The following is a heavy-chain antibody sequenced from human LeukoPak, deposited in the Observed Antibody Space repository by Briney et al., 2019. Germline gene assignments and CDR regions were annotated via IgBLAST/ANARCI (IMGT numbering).Heavy chain of an antibody. V-gene: IGHV2-5*01. CDR2: IYWNDDK. CDR1: GFSLSTSGVG. CDR3: AREPATVTTASFDY. J-gene: IGHJ4*02. D-gene: IGHD4-17*01. Sequence: SGPTLVNPTQTLTLTCTFSGFSLSTSGVGVGWIRQPPGKALEWLALIYWNDDKRYSPSLKSRLTITKDTSKNQVVLTMTNMDPVDTATYYCAREPATVTTASFDYWGQGTLVTVSS.